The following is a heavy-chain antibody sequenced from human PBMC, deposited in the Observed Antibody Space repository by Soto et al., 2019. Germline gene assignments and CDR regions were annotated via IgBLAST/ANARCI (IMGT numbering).Heavy chain of an antibody. D-gene: IGHD3-22*01. CDR2: ISTTGAYI. Sequence: GGSLRLSCAASGFTFNNYNMNCVRQAPGKGLEWGSAISTTGAYIQYADSVKGRFTISRDNAKNSLYLQMNSLRAEDTAVYYCARVKYYDSSGYYGNFDYWGQATLVTVSS. J-gene: IGHJ4*02. CDR1: GFTFNNYN. V-gene: IGHV3-21*01. CDR3: ARVKYYDSSGYYGNFDY.